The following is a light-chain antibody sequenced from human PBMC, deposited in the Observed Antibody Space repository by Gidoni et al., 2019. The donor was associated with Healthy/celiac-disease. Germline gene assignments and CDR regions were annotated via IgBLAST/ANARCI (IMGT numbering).Light chain of an antibody. J-gene: IGLJ2*01. Sequence: SYALPHPPSVTVSPGQTASITCSGDKLGDKYACLYQQKPGTYPVLVIYQNSKRPSVIPVRLSGTNAGKTATLTIRGTEAMDEADYYCQAWDSSTGDVVFGGGTKLTVL. V-gene: IGLV3-1*01. CDR2: QNS. CDR1: KLGDKY. CDR3: QAWDSSTGDVV.